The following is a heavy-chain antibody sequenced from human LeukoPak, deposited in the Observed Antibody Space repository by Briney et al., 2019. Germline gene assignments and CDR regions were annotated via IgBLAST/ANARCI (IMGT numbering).Heavy chain of an antibody. CDR3: ARDFGADEWFSGYYDY. J-gene: IGHJ4*02. Sequence: SVKVSCKASGGTFSSYATSWVRQAPGQGLEWMGRIIPIFGTANYAQKFQGRVTITTDESTSTAYMELSSLRSEDTAVYYCARDFGADEWFSGYYDYWGQGTLVTVSS. CDR1: GGTFSSYA. V-gene: IGHV1-69*05. D-gene: IGHD3-22*01. CDR2: IIPIFGTA.